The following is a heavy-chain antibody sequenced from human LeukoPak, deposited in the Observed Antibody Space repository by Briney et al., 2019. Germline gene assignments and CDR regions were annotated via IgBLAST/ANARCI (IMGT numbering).Heavy chain of an antibody. CDR3: ARERGLYGDYGGGNAFDI. CDR1: GDSISSGDYY. J-gene: IGHJ3*02. D-gene: IGHD4-17*01. V-gene: IGHV4-61*08. Sequence: SETLSLTCTVSGDSISSGDYYWSWIRQPPGKGLEWLGYIYYSGSTNYNPSLKSRVTISADTSKNQFSLKLSSVTAADTAVYYCARERGLYGDYGGGNAFDIWGQGTMVTVSS. CDR2: IYYSGST.